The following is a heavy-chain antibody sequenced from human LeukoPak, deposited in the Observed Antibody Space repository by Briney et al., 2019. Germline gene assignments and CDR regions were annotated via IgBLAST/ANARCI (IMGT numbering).Heavy chain of an antibody. CDR2: ITGSGTFT. CDR3: AKRSAESSGYFDS. CDR1: GITFINYS. D-gene: IGHD6-19*01. V-gene: IGHV3-23*01. J-gene: IGHJ4*02. Sequence: QSGGSLGLSCAASGITFINYSMTWVRQAPGKGLEWVSAITGSGTFTDYADSVRGRFTISRDNSKNTLYLQMNSLRAEDTAIYYCAKRSAESSGYFDSWGQGTLVTVSS.